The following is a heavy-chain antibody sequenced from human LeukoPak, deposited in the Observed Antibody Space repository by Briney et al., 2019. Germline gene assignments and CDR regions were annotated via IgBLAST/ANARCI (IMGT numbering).Heavy chain of an antibody. CDR2: ISYDGSNK. CDR3: AKDRCSNGIGCYYYYMDV. J-gene: IGHJ6*03. D-gene: IGHD2-8*01. V-gene: IGHV3-30*04. CDR1: GFTFSSYA. Sequence: GGSLRLSCAASGFTFSSYAMHWVRQAPGKGLEWVAVISYDGSNKYYADSVKGRFSISRDSSKNILYLQMNSLRAEDTAVYYCAKDRCSNGIGCYYYYMDVWGKGTTVTISS.